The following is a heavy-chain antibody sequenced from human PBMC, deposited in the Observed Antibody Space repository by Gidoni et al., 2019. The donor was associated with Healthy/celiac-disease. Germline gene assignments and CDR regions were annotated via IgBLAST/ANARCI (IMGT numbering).Heavy chain of an antibody. Sequence: QVQLQESGPGLVKPSQTLSLTCTVSGGSISSGGYYWSWIRQHPGKGLEWIGYIYYSGSTYYNPSLKSRVTISVDTSKNQFSLKLSSVTAADTAVYYCASLSGPYSSSRYYFDYWGQGTLVTVSS. CDR2: IYYSGST. J-gene: IGHJ4*02. V-gene: IGHV4-31*03. CDR3: ASLSGPYSSSRYYFDY. D-gene: IGHD6-13*01. CDR1: GGSISSGGYY.